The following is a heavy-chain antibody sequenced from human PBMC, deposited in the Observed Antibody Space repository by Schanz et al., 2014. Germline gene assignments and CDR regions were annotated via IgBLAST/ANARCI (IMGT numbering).Heavy chain of an antibody. Sequence: EVQLVESGGGLVQPGGSLRLSCAASGFSFSSYAMGWVRQAPGKGLEWVSAISGSGGSTYYADSVKGRFTISSDSSKNTLYLQMSSLRADDTAVYYCAKAADWPVTRFDPWGQGTLVTVSS. CDR1: GFSFSSYA. J-gene: IGHJ5*02. D-gene: IGHD3-9*01. CDR3: AKAADWPVTRFDP. CDR2: ISGSGGST. V-gene: IGHV3-23*04.